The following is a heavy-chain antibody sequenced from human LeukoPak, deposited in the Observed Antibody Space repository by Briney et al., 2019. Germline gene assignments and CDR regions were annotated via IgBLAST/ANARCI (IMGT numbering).Heavy chain of an antibody. J-gene: IGHJ4*02. Sequence: GGSLRLSCAASGFTFSSYAMHWARQAPGKGLEWVAVISYDGSNKYYADSVKGRFTISRDNSKNTLYLQMNSLRAEDTAVYYCARGKTTVTNWGQGTLVTVSS. CDR1: GFTFSSYA. CDR3: ARGKTTVTN. D-gene: IGHD4-17*01. CDR2: ISYDGSNK. V-gene: IGHV3-30-3*01.